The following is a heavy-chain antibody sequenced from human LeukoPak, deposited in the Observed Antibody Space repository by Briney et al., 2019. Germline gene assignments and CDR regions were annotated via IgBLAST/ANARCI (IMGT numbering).Heavy chain of an antibody. V-gene: IGHV3-23*01. Sequence: GGSLRLSCAASGFTFSSYAMSCVRQAPGKGLEWVSAISGSGGSTYYADSVKGRFTISRDNSKNTLYLQMNCLRAEDTAVYYCAKDNCSSTSCYLGAFDYWGQGTLVTVSS. CDR3: AKDNCSSTSCYLGAFDY. D-gene: IGHD2-2*01. J-gene: IGHJ4*02. CDR2: ISGSGGST. CDR1: GFTFSSYA.